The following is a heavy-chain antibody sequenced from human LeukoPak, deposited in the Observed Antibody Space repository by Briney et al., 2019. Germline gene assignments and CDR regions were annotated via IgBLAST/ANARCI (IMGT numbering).Heavy chain of an antibody. Sequence: SVKVSCKASGDSFSSYAITWVRQAPGQGLEWLGRIIPIFGTANYPQKFQGRVTITADILSSTAYTEMTNLTSDDTAVYFCAKQGAARQDYYMDVWGNGTTVSVS. V-gene: IGHV1-69*06. CDR3: AKQGAARQDYYMDV. J-gene: IGHJ6*03. D-gene: IGHD5-18*01. CDR1: GDSFSSYA. CDR2: IIPIFGTA.